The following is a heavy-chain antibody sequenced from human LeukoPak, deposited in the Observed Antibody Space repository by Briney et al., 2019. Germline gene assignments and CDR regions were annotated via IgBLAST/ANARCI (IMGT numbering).Heavy chain of an antibody. Sequence: SQTLSLTCAVSGDSVSSNSAAWNWIRQSPSRGLEWLGRTYHRSKWYNDYAVSVKSRITINPDTSKNQFSLQLNSVTPEDTAVYYCASGAANNWNNWFDPWGQGTLVTVSS. J-gene: IGHJ5*02. V-gene: IGHV6-1*01. D-gene: IGHD1-1*01. CDR3: ASGAANNWNNWFDP. CDR1: GDSVSSNSAA. CDR2: TYHRSKWYN.